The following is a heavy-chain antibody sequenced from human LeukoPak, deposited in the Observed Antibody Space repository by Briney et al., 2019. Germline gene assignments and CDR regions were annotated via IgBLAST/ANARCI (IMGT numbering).Heavy chain of an antibody. Sequence: SSETLSLTCTVSGGSISSYYWSWIRQPPGKGLEWIGYVYYSGSTYYNPSLKSRVTISVDTSKNQFSLKLSSVAAADTAVYYCARDPTAAGKGAWFDPWGQGTLVTVSS. CDR3: ARDPTAAGKGAWFDP. CDR1: GGSISSYY. CDR2: VYYSGST. J-gene: IGHJ5*02. D-gene: IGHD6-13*01. V-gene: IGHV4-59*04.